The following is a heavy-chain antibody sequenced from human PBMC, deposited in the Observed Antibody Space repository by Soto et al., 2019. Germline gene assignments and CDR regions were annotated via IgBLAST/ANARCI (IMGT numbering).Heavy chain of an antibody. CDR3: ARSGYSYGLNWFDP. V-gene: IGHV4-61*01. D-gene: IGHD5-18*01. Sequence: SETLSLTCSVSGGSVSSESYYWSWIRQTPGKGLEWIGNVENSGSTKYNPSLKSRVTISVDTSKNQFSLKLSSVTAADTAVYYCARSGYSYGLNWFDPWGQGTLVTVSS. CDR2: VENSGST. CDR1: GGSVSSESYY. J-gene: IGHJ5*02.